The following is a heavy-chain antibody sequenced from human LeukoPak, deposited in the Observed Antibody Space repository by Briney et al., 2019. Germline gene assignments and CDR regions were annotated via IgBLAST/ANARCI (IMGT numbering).Heavy chain of an antibody. CDR2: IWYDGSIQ. CDR1: GFTFSSYG. Sequence: SGGSLRLSCAASGFTFSSYGMHWVRQAPGKGLEWVAAIWYDGSIQYYAYYVKRRFTISRDNSKHTLYLQMDSLRAEDAAVYYCARAGYCSGGSCYGSDYWGQGTLVSVSS. CDR3: ARAGYCSGGSCYGSDY. V-gene: IGHV3-33*01. D-gene: IGHD2-15*01. J-gene: IGHJ4*02.